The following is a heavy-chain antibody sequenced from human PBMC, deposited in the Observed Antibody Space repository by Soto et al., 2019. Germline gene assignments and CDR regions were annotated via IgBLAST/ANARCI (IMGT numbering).Heavy chain of an antibody. CDR1: GFTFSSYT. Sequence: EVQLVESGGGLVKPGGSLRLSCAASGFTFSSYTMNWVRQAPGKGLEWVSSISTSGSYIYYTDSVKGRFTVSRDNAKNSLYLQMNSLRAEDTAVYYCARVAYYESSADYDYWGQGTLVTVSS. CDR2: ISTSGSYI. D-gene: IGHD3-22*01. V-gene: IGHV3-21*01. CDR3: ARVAYYESSADYDY. J-gene: IGHJ4*02.